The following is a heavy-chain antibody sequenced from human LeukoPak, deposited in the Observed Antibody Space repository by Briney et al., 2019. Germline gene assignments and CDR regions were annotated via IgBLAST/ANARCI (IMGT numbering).Heavy chain of an antibody. CDR3: ARYYYDSSGYPDAFDI. D-gene: IGHD3-22*01. V-gene: IGHV1-18*01. Sequence: GASVKVSCKASGYTFTSYGISWVRQAPGQGLEWMGWISAYNGNTNYAQKLQGRVTMTTDTSTSTAYMELRSLRSDDTAVYYCARYYYDSSGYPDAFDIWGQGTMVTVSS. J-gene: IGHJ3*02. CDR2: ISAYNGNT. CDR1: GYTFTSYG.